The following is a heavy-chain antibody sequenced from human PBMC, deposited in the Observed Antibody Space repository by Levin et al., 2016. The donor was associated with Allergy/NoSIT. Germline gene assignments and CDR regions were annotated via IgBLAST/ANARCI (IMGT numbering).Heavy chain of an antibody. Sequence: WIRQPPGKGLEWLSYINSRSDGIYHADSVKGRFTISRDDAKNSLFLQMNSLRDGDTAVYYCARDALAGGYGGKPRLDHWGQGTLVTVSS. J-gene: IGHJ4*02. D-gene: IGHD4-23*01. CDR3: ARDALAGGYGGKPRLDH. CDR2: INSRSDGI. V-gene: IGHV3-48*02.